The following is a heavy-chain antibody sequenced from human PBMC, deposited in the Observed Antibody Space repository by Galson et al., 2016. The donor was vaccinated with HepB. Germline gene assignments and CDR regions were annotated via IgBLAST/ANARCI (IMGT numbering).Heavy chain of an antibody. CDR2: IRSKTDGGTT. CDR3: TNDPQNGYLGGYYYYVMDV. V-gene: IGHV3-15*07. Sequence: SLRLSCAASGFSFTNAWMNWVRRAPGQGLEWVGRIRSKTDGGTTDYATSVKGRFTISRDDSKNTLYLQKNSLKTDDTAVYYCTNDPQNGYLGGYYYYVMDVWGLGTTVTGSS. J-gene: IGHJ6*02. CDR1: GFSFTNAW. D-gene: IGHD3-22*01.